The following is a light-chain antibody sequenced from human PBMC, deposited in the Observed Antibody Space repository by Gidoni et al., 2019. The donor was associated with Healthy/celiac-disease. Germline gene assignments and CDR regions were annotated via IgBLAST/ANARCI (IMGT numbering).Light chain of an antibody. CDR1: QSVSSY. CDR2: DAS. J-gene: IGKJ3*01. Sequence: EIVLTQSPATLSLSPGERATLSCRASQSVSSYLAWYQQKPGQAPTLLIYDASNRTTGIPARCSGSGSGTDFTITISSIEPEDVAVYYCQQRSNWPPFTFGPGTKVDIK. CDR3: QQRSNWPPFT. V-gene: IGKV3-11*01.